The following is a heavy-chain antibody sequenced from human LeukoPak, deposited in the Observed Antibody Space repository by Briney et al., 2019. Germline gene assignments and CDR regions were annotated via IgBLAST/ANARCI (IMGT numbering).Heavy chain of an antibody. CDR1: GFTFSSYS. CDR3: ARDQLGYPPLGILSAKNSNYYYYYGMDV. Sequence: PGGSLRLSCAASGFTFSSYSMNWVRQAPGKGLEWVSSISSSSSYIYYADSVKGRFTISRDNAKNSLYLQMNSLRAEDTAVYYCARDQLGYPPLGILSAKNSNYYYYYGMDVWGQGTTVTVSS. J-gene: IGHJ6*02. CDR2: ISSSSSYI. D-gene: IGHD2-15*01. V-gene: IGHV3-21*01.